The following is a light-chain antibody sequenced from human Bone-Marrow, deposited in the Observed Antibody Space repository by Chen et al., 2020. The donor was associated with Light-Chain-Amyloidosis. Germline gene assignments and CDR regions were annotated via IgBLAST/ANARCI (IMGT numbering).Light chain of an antibody. CDR3: QSADSSGTYEVI. V-gene: IGLV3-25*03. J-gene: IGLJ2*01. Sequence: SYELTQPPSVSVSPGQTARITCSGDDLPTKYAYWYQQKPGQAPVLVIHRDTERPSGISERFSGSSSGTTATLNISGVQAEDEADYHCQSADSSGTYEVIFGEGTKLTVL. CDR2: RDT. CDR1: DLPTKY.